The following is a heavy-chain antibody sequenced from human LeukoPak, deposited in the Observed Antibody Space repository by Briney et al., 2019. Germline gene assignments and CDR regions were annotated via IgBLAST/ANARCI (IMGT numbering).Heavy chain of an antibody. CDR1: GFTFSSYA. Sequence: GGSLRLSCAASGFTFSSYAMHWVRQAPGKGLEWVAVISYDGSNKYYADSVKGRFTISRDNSKNTLYLQMNSLRAEDTAVYYCARGQAVAVDYWGQGTLVTVSS. CDR2: ISYDGSNK. J-gene: IGHJ4*02. D-gene: IGHD6-19*01. CDR3: ARGQAVAVDY. V-gene: IGHV3-30-3*01.